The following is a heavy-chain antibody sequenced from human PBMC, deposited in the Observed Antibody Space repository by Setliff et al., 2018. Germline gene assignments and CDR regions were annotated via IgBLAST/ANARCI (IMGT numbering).Heavy chain of an antibody. J-gene: IGHJ2*01. CDR3: ARDYYYYDSSGYYYANWYFDL. CDR1: GYTFTGYY. D-gene: IGHD3-22*01. Sequence: ASVKVSCKASGYTFTGYYMHWVRQAPGQGLEWMGRINPNSGGTNYAQKFQGRVTMTRDTSISTAYMELSRLRSDDTAVYYCARDYYYYDSSGYYYANWYFDLWG. V-gene: IGHV1-2*06. CDR2: INPNSGGT.